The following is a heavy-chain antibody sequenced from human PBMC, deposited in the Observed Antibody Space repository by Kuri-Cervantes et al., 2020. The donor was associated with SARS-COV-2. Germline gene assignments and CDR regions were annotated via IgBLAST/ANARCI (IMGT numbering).Heavy chain of an antibody. CDR3: ASDAYCGGDCFEYFQH. CDR2: ISSSSSYI. V-gene: IGHV3-21*01. CDR1: EFTFSSYS. J-gene: IGHJ1*01. D-gene: IGHD2-21*01. Sequence: GEALKISCAASEFTFSSYSMNWVRQAPGKGLEWVSSISSSSSYIYYADSVKGRFTISRDNAKNSLYLQMNSLRAEDTAVYYCASDAYCGGDCFEYFQHWGQGTLVTVSS.